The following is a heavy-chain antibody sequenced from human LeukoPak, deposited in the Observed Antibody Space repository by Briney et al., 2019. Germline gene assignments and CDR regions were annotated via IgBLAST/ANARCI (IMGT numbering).Heavy chain of an antibody. CDR2: IGYSGNT. V-gene: IGHV4-39*01. D-gene: IGHD6-19*01. Sequence: SETLSPTCTVSGGSISSSSYYWRWIRQPPGKGLEWIASIGYSGNTYYNPSLKSRVTMFADTSKNQFSLRLRSVTAADTAVYYCAGNPVAGFDFWGQGALVTVSS. J-gene: IGHJ4*02. CDR1: GGSISSSSYY. CDR3: AGNPVAGFDF.